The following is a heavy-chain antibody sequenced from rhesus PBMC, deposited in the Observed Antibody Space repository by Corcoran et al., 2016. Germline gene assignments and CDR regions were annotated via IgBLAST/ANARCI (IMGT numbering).Heavy chain of an antibody. CDR3: AKSRVSQKTWYFDL. CDR1: GGSISSSY. J-gene: IGHJ2*01. V-gene: IGHV4S11*01. CDR2: IDSSGST. Sequence: QVQLQESGPGLVKPSDTLSLSCAVSGGSISSSYCSWVAHAPGKELGWIGRIDSSGSTFYNPSLKSRVTLSVDTSKNQFSLKLYSVTAADTAVYYCAKSRVSQKTWYFDLWGPGTPITISS.